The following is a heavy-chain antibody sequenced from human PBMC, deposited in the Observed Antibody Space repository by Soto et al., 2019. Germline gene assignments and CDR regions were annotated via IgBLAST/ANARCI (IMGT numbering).Heavy chain of an antibody. Sequence: WGSLRLSCAPSGLTSSSHSMNWVRQAPGKGLEWVSSISSSSSYIYYADSVKGRFTISRDNAKNSLYLQMNSLRAEDTAVYYCARDRAIAVDGLFWFDPWGQGTQVTVSS. CDR1: GLTSSSHS. CDR3: ARDRAIAVDGLFWFDP. D-gene: IGHD6-19*01. CDR2: ISSSSSYI. J-gene: IGHJ5*02. V-gene: IGHV3-21*01.